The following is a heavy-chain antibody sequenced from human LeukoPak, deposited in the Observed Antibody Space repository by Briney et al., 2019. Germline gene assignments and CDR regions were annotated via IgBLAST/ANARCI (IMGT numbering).Heavy chain of an antibody. CDR3: AKGVSRGVDPTGLEY. J-gene: IGHJ4*02. D-gene: IGHD1-1*01. CDR2: ISYDGSDR. V-gene: IGHV3-30*18. Sequence: GGSLRLSCAASGFSFSNYWMHWVRQAPGKGPEWVAVISYDGSDRYYANFVKGRFTISRDNSKNTLFLQTNSMRPEDTAVYYCAKGVSRGVDPTGLEYWGQGTLVTVSS. CDR1: GFSFSNYW.